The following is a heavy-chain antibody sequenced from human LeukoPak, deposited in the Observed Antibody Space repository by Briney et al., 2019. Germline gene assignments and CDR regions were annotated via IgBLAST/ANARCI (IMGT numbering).Heavy chain of an antibody. D-gene: IGHD2-2*01. CDR1: GFTFSSYA. Sequence: GGSLRLSCAASGFTFSSYAMSWVRQAPGKGLEWVSAISGSGGSTYYADSVKGRFAISRDNSKNTLYLQMNSLRAEDTAVYYCGKVSIEVEPVASETGGKGPLVPVS. J-gene: IGHJ4*02. CDR3: GKVSIEVEPVASET. CDR2: ISGSGGST. V-gene: IGHV3-23*01.